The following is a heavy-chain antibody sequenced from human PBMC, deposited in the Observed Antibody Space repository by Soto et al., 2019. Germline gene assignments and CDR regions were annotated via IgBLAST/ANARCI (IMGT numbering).Heavy chain of an antibody. CDR2: ISSTSKNM. CDR1: GFTFSDYS. D-gene: IGHD5-18*01. J-gene: IGHJ5*01. V-gene: IGHV3-21*01. CDR3: ASDQGDGESNYCYHDS. Sequence: EVQLVESGGGLVQPGGSLRLSCTASGFTFSDYSINWVRQAPGKGLECVSSISSTSKNMNYADSVKGRFTISRDNAKNSLYLQMNSLRVEDTAVYYCASDQGDGESNYCYHDSWGQGALVTVSS.